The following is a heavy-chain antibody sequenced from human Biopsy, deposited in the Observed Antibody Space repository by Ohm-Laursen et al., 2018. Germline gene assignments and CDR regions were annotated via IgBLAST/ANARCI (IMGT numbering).Heavy chain of an antibody. Sequence: SQTLSLTCTVSGGSVSSGGFYWSWIRQHPGKGLEWIGYIYYSGTTSYNPSLKSLVTISVDTSKNQFSLTLNSVTAADTAVYYCARRPYGGTRYWYFDLWGRGTLVTVSS. V-gene: IGHV4-31*01. D-gene: IGHD4-23*01. J-gene: IGHJ2*01. CDR1: GGSVSSGGFY. CDR3: ARRPYGGTRYWYFDL. CDR2: IYYSGTT.